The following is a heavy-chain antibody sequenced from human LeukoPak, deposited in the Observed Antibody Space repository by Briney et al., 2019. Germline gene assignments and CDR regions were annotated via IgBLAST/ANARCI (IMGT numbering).Heavy chain of an antibody. CDR2: ISAYNGNT. Sequence: ASVKVSCKASGGTFSSYAISWVRQAPGQGLEWMGWISAYNGNTNYAQKLQGRVTMTTDTSTSTAYMELRSLRSDDTAVYYCARIYDFWSGYYALDYWGQGTLVTVSS. CDR3: ARIYDFWSGYYALDY. CDR1: GGTFSSYA. J-gene: IGHJ4*02. D-gene: IGHD3-3*01. V-gene: IGHV1-18*01.